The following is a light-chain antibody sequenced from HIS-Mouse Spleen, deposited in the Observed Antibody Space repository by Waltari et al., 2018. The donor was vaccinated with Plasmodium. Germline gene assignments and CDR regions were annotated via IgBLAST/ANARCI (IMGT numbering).Light chain of an antibody. Sequence: SYVLTQPPSVSVAPGKTARITCGGNNIGSKSVHWYQQKPGQAPVLVVYDDSDRPPGIPERFSGSNSGNTATLTISRVEAGDEADYYCQVWDSSSDRVFGGGTKLTVL. J-gene: IGLJ2*01. CDR1: NIGSKS. CDR2: DDS. V-gene: IGLV3-21*03. CDR3: QVWDSSSDRV.